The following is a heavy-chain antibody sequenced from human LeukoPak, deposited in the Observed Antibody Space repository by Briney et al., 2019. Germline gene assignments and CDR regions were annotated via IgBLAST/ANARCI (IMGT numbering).Heavy chain of an antibody. CDR2: IKQDGSEI. J-gene: IGHJ4*02. Sequence: GGSLRLSCAGSGFIFSTYWMSWVRQAPGKGLEWVANIKQDGSEIRYVDSVKGRFTISRDNAKNSLFLQMNSLRAEDTAVYYCAKEDDILTGYASFDYWGLGTLVTVSS. CDR3: AKEDDILTGYASFDY. V-gene: IGHV3-7*03. CDR1: GFIFSTYW. D-gene: IGHD3-9*01.